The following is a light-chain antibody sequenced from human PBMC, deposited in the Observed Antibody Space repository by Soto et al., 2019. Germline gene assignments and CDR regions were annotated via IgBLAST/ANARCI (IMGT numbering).Light chain of an antibody. CDR2: ATS. V-gene: IGKV3-15*01. J-gene: IGKJ2*01. CDR3: QQYSDWPPYN. CDR1: HSVGGN. Sequence: ETVMTQSPVTLSVSPGERATLSCRASHSVGGNVAWYQQKPGQAPRILLYATSTRATGIPARFSGSGSRTEFTLTLSSLQSEDSAVYFCQQYSDWPPYNFGQGTKLEIK.